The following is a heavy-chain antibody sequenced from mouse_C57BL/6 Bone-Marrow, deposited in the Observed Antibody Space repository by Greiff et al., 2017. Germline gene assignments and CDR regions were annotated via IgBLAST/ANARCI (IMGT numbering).Heavy chain of an antibody. V-gene: IGHV5-9-1*02. D-gene: IGHD1-1*01. Sequence: EVHLVESGEGLVKPGGSLKLSCAASGFTFSSFAMSWVRQTPEKRLEWVAYISSGGDYTYYADTVKGRFTISRDIARNTLYLQMSSLKSEDTAMYYCTRAPLITTVVAHYFDYWGQGTTLTVSS. CDR1: GFTFSSFA. J-gene: IGHJ2*01. CDR2: ISSGGDYT. CDR3: TRAPLITTVVAHYFDY.